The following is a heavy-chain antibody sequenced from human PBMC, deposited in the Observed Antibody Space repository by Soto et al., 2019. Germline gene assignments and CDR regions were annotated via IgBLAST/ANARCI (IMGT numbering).Heavy chain of an antibody. Sequence: SETLSLTCTVSGGSISSSSYYWCWIRQPPGKGQEWIGSIYYSGSTYYNPSLKSRVTISVDTSKNQFSLKLSSVTAADTAVYYCARPSTVVTPGGYFDLWGRGTLVTVSS. CDR2: IYYSGST. CDR1: GGSISSSSYY. D-gene: IGHD2-21*02. CDR3: ARPSTVVTPGGYFDL. J-gene: IGHJ2*01. V-gene: IGHV4-39*01.